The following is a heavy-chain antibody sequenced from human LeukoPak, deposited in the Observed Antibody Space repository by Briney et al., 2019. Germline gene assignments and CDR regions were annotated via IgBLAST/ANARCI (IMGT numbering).Heavy chain of an antibody. J-gene: IGHJ4*02. V-gene: IGHV3-21*01. D-gene: IGHD3-9*01. CDR1: GFTFSSYS. CDR3: ARDEIYYDILTGYRHFDY. Sequence: GGSLRLSCAASGFTFSSYSMNWVRQAPGKGLEWVSSISTSSIYIYYADSMKGRFTISRDNAKNSMYLQMNSLRAEDTAVYYCARDEIYYDILTGYRHFDYWGQGTLVTVFS. CDR2: ISTSSIYI.